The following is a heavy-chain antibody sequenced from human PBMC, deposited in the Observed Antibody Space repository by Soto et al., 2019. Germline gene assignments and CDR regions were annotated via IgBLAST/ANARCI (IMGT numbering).Heavy chain of an antibody. CDR2: ILNDGSNR. CDR1: GFTFSNYG. Sequence: QVQLVESGGGVVQPGRSLRLSCAASGFTFSNYGMHWVRQAPGKGLELVAVILNDGSNRYHADSVKDRFTISRDNSKNTLYLQMNSLRAEDTAVYYCARDDEYSGNGMDVWGQGTTVTVS. CDR3: ARDDEYSGNGMDV. J-gene: IGHJ6*02. D-gene: IGHD3-10*01. V-gene: IGHV3-33*01.